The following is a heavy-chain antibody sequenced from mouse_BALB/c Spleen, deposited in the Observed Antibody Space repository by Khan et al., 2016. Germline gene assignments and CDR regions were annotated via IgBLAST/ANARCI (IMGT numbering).Heavy chain of an antibody. CDR1: GYTFSSYW. J-gene: IGHJ2*01. Sequence: QVQLQQSGAELMKPGASVKISCKATGYTFSSYWIEWVKQRPGHGLEWIGEILPGSGSTNYNEKFSGTATFTADTSSNTAYMQLSSLTSEESAVQYCARTDRRGYSDYWGQGTTITVSP. CDR3: ARTDRRGYSDY. CDR2: ILPGSGST. V-gene: IGHV1-9*01.